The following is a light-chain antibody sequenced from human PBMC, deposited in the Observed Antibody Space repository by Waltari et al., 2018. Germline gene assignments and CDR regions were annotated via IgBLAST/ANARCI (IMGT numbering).Light chain of an antibody. Sequence: EIVLTQSPGTLSLSPGERATLSCRASQSVSRTLAWYQQKPGQAPRPHIYDAYIRATGSPDRFSGSGSGTDFSLTISRLEPEDFAVYYCQKYGTLPATFGQGTKVEIK. CDR2: DAY. CDR3: QKYGTLPAT. V-gene: IGKV3-20*01. CDR1: QSVSRT. J-gene: IGKJ1*01.